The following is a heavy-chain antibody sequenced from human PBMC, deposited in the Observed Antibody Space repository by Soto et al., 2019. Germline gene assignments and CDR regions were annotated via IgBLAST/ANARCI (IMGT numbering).Heavy chain of an antibody. CDR3: ARHPHVTYYDILTGYTTGPRYYFDY. J-gene: IGHJ4*02. CDR1: CGSIRSYY. CDR2: IYYSGST. Sequence: PSETLSPTCTVSCGSIRSYYWSCIRQPPGKGLEWIGYIYYSGSTNYNPSLKSRVTISVDTSKNQFSLKLRSVTAADTAVYYCARHPHVTYYDILTGYTTGPRYYFDYWGQGTLVTVSS. D-gene: IGHD3-9*01. V-gene: IGHV4-59*08.